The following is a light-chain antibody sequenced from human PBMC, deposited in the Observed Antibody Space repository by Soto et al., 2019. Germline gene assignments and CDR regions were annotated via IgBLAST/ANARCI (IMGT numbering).Light chain of an antibody. Sequence: ELDMTQSPATLSVSQGERATLXCRASQSVSGNLAWYQQKPGQAPRLLIYGASTRATGIPARFSGSGSGTEFTLTISSLQSEDFAVYYCQQYNNWTFGQGTKVDI. CDR2: GAS. CDR3: QQYNNWT. V-gene: IGKV3-15*01. J-gene: IGKJ1*01. CDR1: QSVSGN.